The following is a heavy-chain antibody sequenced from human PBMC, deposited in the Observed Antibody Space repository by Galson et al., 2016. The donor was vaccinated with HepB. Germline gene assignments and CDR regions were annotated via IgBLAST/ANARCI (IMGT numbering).Heavy chain of an antibody. D-gene: IGHD6-19*01. J-gene: IGHJ4*02. Sequence: SETLSLTCAVYGGSFSGYYWSWIRQSPGKGLEWIGEVCHSGSTNYNPSLKSRVTISADTSKNQFSLKLTSVTAADTAIYYCARGRSSGWYRKRFDIWGQGTPVTVSS. V-gene: IGHV4-34*01. CDR2: VCHSGST. CDR1: GGSFSGYY. CDR3: ARGRSSGWYRKRFDI.